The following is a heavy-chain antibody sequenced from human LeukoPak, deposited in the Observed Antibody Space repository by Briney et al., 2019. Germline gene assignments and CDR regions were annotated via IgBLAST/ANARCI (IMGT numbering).Heavy chain of an antibody. V-gene: IGHV4-34*01. CDR2: INHSGRT. CDR3: ARGPRGSAIAVSTFSNFDY. Sequence: SETLSLTCAVYGGSFSGYYWSWIRQPPGKGLEWIGEINHSGRTNYNPSLKSRVTISVDTSKNQFSLKLSSVTAADTAVYYCARGPRGSAIAVSTFSNFDYWGQGTLVTVSS. D-gene: IGHD2-15*01. CDR1: GGSFSGYY. J-gene: IGHJ4*02.